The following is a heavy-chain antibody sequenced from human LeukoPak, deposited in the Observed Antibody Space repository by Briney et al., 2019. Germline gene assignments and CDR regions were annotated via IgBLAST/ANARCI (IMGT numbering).Heavy chain of an antibody. CDR1: GFSFSRYG. CDR2: ISYDGSNK. J-gene: IGHJ4*02. D-gene: IGHD2-8*01. Sequence: GGSLRLSCAASGFSFSRYGMHWVRQAPGKGLEWVAVISYDGSNKYYADSVKGRFTISRDNSKNTLYLQMNSLRAEDTAVYYCARDGPRLMVYANPFDYWGQGTLVTVSS. V-gene: IGHV3-30*19. CDR3: ARDGPRLMVYANPFDY.